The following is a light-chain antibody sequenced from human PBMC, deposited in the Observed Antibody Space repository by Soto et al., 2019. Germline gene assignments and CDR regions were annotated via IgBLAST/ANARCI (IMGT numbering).Light chain of an antibody. CDR3: QQYNNWPPYT. J-gene: IGKJ2*01. Sequence: EIVMTQSPATLSVSPGERATLSCRASQSVSSNLAWYQQKPGQAPRLLIYGASTRATGIPAGFSGSGSGTEFTLTISSQQSEDFAVYYCQQYNNWPPYTFGQGTKLEIK. CDR2: GAS. CDR1: QSVSSN. V-gene: IGKV3-15*01.